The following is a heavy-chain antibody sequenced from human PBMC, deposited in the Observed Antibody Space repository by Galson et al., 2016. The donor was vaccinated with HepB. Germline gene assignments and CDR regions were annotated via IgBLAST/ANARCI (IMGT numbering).Heavy chain of an antibody. CDR1: GYSFSTYY. Sequence: SVKVSCKASGYSFSTYYIHWVRQAPGQGLEWMGRINPNSGDTHYGQKFQGRVTMTRDTSITTVYMAVRRLRSDETATYYCARDAVGFDFWGQGTLVTVFS. V-gene: IGHV1-2*06. CDR2: INPNSGDT. J-gene: IGHJ4*02. D-gene: IGHD1-26*01. CDR3: ARDAVGFDF.